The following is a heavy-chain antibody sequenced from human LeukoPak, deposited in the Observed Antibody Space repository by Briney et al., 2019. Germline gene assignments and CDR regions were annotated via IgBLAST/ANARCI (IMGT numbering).Heavy chain of an antibody. CDR2: ISYDGTDK. D-gene: IGHD6-19*01. CDR1: VFTFSNYA. Sequence: GGSLRLSCAPSVFTFSNYAMHWVRQAPGKGLEWVAVISYDGTDKYYADSVKGRFTISRDNSKNTLFLQMNSLRAEDTAMYYCAKGEGGDSGWYGDYWGQGTLVTVSS. CDR3: AKGEGGDSGWYGDY. J-gene: IGHJ4*02. V-gene: IGHV3-30*18.